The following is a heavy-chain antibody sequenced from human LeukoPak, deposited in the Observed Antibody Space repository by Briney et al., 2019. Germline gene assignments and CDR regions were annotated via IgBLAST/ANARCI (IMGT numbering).Heavy chain of an antibody. J-gene: IGHJ3*02. CDR3: ARTYSSGAFDI. CDR2: FHYSGTT. D-gene: IGHD6-25*01. CDR1: GGSISSYY. V-gene: IGHV4-59*08. Sequence: SETLSLTCTVSGGSISSYYWSWIRQPPGKELEWIGYFHYSGTTNYNPPLKSRVTISVDTSKNQFSLKLRFVTAADTAVYYCARTYSSGAFDIWGQGTMVTVSS.